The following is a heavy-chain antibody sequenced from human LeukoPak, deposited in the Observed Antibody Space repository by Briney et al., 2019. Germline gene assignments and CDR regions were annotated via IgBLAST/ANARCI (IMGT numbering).Heavy chain of an antibody. CDR3: ARLGYCSAGSCYSLDY. CDR1: GFXFSSYS. D-gene: IGHD2-15*01. J-gene: IGHJ4*02. Sequence: PGGSLRLSCAASGFXFSSYSMNWVRQAPGKGLEWVSYISSSGSTIFYADSMKGRFTTSRDNAKNSLYLQMKSLRAEDTAVYYCARLGYCSAGSCYSLDYWGQGTLVTVSS. V-gene: IGHV3-48*04. CDR2: ISSSGSTI.